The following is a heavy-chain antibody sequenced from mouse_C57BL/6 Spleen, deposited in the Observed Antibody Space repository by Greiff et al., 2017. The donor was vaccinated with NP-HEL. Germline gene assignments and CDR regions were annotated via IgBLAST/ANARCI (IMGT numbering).Heavy chain of an antibody. V-gene: IGHV1-55*01. CDR1: GYTFTSYW. D-gene: IGHD1-1*01. CDR2: IYPGSGST. CDR3: AREDYGSIFAY. J-gene: IGHJ3*01. Sequence: QVQLQQSGAELVKPGASVKMSCKASGYTFTSYWITWVKQRPGQGLEWIGDIYPGSGSTNYNEKFKSKATLTVDTSSSTAYMQLSSRTSEDSAVYYCAREDYGSIFAYWGQGTLVTVSA.